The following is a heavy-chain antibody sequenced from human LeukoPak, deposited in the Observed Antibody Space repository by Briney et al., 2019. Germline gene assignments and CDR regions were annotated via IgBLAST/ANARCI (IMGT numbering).Heavy chain of an antibody. CDR1: VYTLTELS. J-gene: IGHJ3*02. V-gene: IGHV1-24*01. D-gene: IGHD3-10*01. Sequence: ASVKVSCKVSVYTLTELSMHWVRQAPGKGLEWMGGFDPEDGETIYAQKFQGRVTMTEDTSTDTAYMELGSLRSEDTAVYYCATVSQVIMVRGGIHDAFDIWGQGTVVTVSS. CDR3: ATVSQVIMVRGGIHDAFDI. CDR2: FDPEDGET.